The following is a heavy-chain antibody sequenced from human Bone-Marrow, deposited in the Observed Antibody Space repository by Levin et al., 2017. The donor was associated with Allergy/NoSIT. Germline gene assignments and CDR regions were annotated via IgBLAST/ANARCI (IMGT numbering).Heavy chain of an antibody. J-gene: IGHJ3*02. CDR2: ISWNSGSI. CDR1: GFTFDDYA. CDR3: AKDRGPIAAAGTGAFDI. Sequence: GGSLRLSCAASGFTFDDYAMHWVRQAPGKGLEWVSGISWNSGSIGYADSVKGRFTISRDNAKNSLYLQMNSLRAEDTALYYCAKDRGPIAAAGTGAFDIWGQGTMVTVSS. V-gene: IGHV3-9*01. D-gene: IGHD6-13*01.